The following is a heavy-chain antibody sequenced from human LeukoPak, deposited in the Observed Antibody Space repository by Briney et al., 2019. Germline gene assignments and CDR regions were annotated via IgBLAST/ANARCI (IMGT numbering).Heavy chain of an antibody. CDR3: ARTYSTYYFDY. V-gene: IGHV4-59*01. J-gene: IGHJ4*02. D-gene: IGHD6-13*01. CDR1: GGSITGDF. Sequence: KPSETLSLTCTVSGGSITGDFWSWMRQPPGKGLEWIGHMSYSGSTSYNPSLKSRVTISVDTSKNQFSLKLSSVSAADTAVYYCARTYSTYYFDYWGQGTLVTVSS. CDR2: MSYSGST.